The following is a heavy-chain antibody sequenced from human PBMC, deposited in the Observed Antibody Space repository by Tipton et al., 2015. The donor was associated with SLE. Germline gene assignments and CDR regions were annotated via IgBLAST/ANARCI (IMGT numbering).Heavy chain of an antibody. D-gene: IGHD1-26*01. Sequence: SLRLSCAASGFTFSSYAMSWVRQAPGKGLEWVSAISGSGGSTYYADSVKGRFTISRDNSKNTLYLQMNSLRAEDTAVYYCARSLSVGATKDSAFDIWGQGTMVTVSS. CDR2: ISGSGGST. CDR3: ARSLSVGATKDSAFDI. V-gene: IGHV3-23*01. CDR1: GFTFSSYA. J-gene: IGHJ3*02.